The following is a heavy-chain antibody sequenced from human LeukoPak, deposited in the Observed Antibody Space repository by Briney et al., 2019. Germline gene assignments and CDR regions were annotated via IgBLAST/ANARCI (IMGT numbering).Heavy chain of an antibody. J-gene: IGHJ4*02. CDR2: INHSGST. Sequence: SETLSLTCAVYGGSFSGYYWSWTRQPPGKGLEWIGEINHSGSTNYNPSLKSRVTISVDTSKNQFSLKLSSVTAADTAVYYCARQGPYYYGSGSYYWAYWGQGTLVTVSS. D-gene: IGHD3-10*01. CDR3: ARQGPYYYGSGSYYWAY. V-gene: IGHV4-34*01. CDR1: GGSFSGYY.